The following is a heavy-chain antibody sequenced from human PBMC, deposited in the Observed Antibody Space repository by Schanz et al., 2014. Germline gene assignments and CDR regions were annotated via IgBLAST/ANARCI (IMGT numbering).Heavy chain of an antibody. CDR2: ISGSGSST. D-gene: IGHD1-26*01. CDR1: GFTFSSYA. Sequence: EVQLVESGGGLVKPGGSLRLSCAASGFTFSSYAMTWVRQAPGKGLDWVSAISGSGSSTYYADSVKGRFTISRDNAKNSLYLQMNSLRAEDTAVYYCARDRVGASSYFDYWGQGTLVTVSS. J-gene: IGHJ4*02. V-gene: IGHV3-23*04. CDR3: ARDRVGASSYFDY.